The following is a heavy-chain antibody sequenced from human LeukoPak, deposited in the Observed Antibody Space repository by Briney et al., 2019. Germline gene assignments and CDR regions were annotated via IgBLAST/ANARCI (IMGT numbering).Heavy chain of an antibody. Sequence: ASVKVSCKASGYTFTNCGISWVRQAPGQGLEWMGWISGYNGNTNYAQKLQGRVTMTTDTSTSTAYMDLRSLRSEDTAVYYCARSGGGYYDSSGYYTYPFDYWGQGTLVTVSS. CDR3: ARSGGGYYDSSGYYTYPFDY. J-gene: IGHJ4*02. V-gene: IGHV1-18*01. CDR1: GYTFTNCG. CDR2: ISGYNGNT. D-gene: IGHD3-22*01.